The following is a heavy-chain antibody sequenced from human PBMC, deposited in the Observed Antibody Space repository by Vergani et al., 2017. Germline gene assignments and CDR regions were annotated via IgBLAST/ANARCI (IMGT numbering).Heavy chain of an antibody. J-gene: IGHJ3*01. CDR3: ARSGYSYGGGLDF. CDR1: GITFSNYV. CDR2: IIPISGSA. D-gene: IGHD5-18*01. Sequence: QVQLLQSGPEVKQPGSSVKVSCKTSGITFSNYVTSWVRQAPGQGLDYMGGIIPISGSARYAQRFRGRVTITADESTTTVYMDLSSLRSDDTAVYYCARSGYSYGGGLDFWGQGTRVTVSS. V-gene: IGHV1-69*12.